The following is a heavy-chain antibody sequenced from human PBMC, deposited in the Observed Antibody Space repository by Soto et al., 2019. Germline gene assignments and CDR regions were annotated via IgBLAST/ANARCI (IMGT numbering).Heavy chain of an antibody. V-gene: IGHV3-33*01. Sequence: QVQLVESGGGVVQPGRSLRLSCAASGFTFSSYGMHWVRQAPGKGLEWVAVIWYDGSNKYYADSVKGRFTISRDNSKNTLYLQMNSLRAEDTAVYYCARDLAVAGAGMYFDYWGQGTLVTVSS. CDR2: IWYDGSNK. D-gene: IGHD6-19*01. CDR3: ARDLAVAGAGMYFDY. J-gene: IGHJ4*02. CDR1: GFTFSSYG.